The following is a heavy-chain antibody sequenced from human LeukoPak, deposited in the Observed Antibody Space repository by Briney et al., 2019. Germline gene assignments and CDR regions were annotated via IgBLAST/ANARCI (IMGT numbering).Heavy chain of an antibody. CDR1: GFTFSSYA. CDR2: ISGSGGST. D-gene: IGHD6-13*01. Sequence: PGGSLRLSCAASGFTFSSYAMSWVRQAPGKGLEWVSAISGSGGSTYYADSVKGRFTISRDNSKNTLYLQMNSLRAEDTAVYYCAKELPLSSSWHDAFDIWDQGTMVTVSS. V-gene: IGHV3-23*01. J-gene: IGHJ3*02. CDR3: AKELPLSSSWHDAFDI.